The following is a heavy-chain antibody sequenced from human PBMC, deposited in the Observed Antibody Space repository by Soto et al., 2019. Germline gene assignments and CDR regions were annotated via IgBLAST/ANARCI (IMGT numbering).Heavy chain of an antibody. Sequence: QVQLQQWGAGLLKPSETLSLTCAVYGGSFSGYYWSWIRQPPGKGLEWIGEINHSGSTNYNPSLKSRVTISVDTSKNQFSLKLSSVTAADTAVYYCARGPYLSGYSSGWSFYWGQGTLVTVSS. V-gene: IGHV4-34*01. J-gene: IGHJ4*02. CDR2: INHSGST. CDR3: ARGPYLSGYSSGWSFY. CDR1: GGSFSGYY. D-gene: IGHD6-19*01.